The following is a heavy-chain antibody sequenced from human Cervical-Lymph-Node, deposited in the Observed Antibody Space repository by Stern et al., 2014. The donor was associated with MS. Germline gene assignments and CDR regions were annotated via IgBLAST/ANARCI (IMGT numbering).Heavy chain of an antibody. Sequence: QVTLRESGPALVKPTQTLTLTCTFSGFSLTTSGMCVSWIRQPPGKALEWIAFIDWDDDKSYNTSLKTRLTISKDTSKNQVVLTMTNMDPVDTATYYCARFYSSSSFADAFDIWGQGTMVTVSS. CDR2: IDWDDDK. J-gene: IGHJ3*02. CDR3: ARFYSSSSFADAFDI. D-gene: IGHD6-6*01. V-gene: IGHV2-70*01. CDR1: GFSLTTSGMC.